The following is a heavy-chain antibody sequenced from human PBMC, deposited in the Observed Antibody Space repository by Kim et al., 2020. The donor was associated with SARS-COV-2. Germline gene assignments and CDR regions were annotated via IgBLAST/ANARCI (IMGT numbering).Heavy chain of an antibody. D-gene: IGHD3-10*01. CDR2: IYSGGST. J-gene: IGHJ6*02. CDR1: GFTVSSNY. CDR3: ARGFGGLINGITMVRAYYGMDV. V-gene: IGHV3-53*01. Sequence: GGSLRLSCAASGFTVSSNYMSWVRQAPGKGLEWVSVIYSGGSTYYADSVKGRFTISRDNSKNTLYLQMNSLRAEDTAVYYCARGFGGLINGITMVRAYYGMDVWGQGTTVTVSS.